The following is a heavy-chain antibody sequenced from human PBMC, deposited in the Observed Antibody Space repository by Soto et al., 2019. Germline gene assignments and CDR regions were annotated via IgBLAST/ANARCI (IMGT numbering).Heavy chain of an antibody. CDR1: GFTFTNYA. D-gene: IGHD2-2*01. J-gene: IGHJ4*02. Sequence: GGSLRLSCATSGFTFTNYAMSWVRQAPGKGLEWVSTISGSGRTTDYANPVKGRFTISRDNSRSTLYLQMNSLRAEDTALYYCAKPSLLSRDGYALDYWGQGTLVTVSS. CDR3: AKPSLLSRDGYALDY. CDR2: ISGSGRTT. V-gene: IGHV3-23*01.